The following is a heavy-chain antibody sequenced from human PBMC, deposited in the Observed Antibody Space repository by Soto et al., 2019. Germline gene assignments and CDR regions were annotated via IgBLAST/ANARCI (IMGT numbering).Heavy chain of an antibody. CDR2: ISYDGSNK. D-gene: IGHD6-13*01. CDR1: GFTFSSYG. Sequence: VQLVESGGGLVQPGGSLRLSCAASGFTFSSYGMHWVRQAPGKGLEWVAVISYDGSNKYYADSVKGRFTISRDNSKNTLYLQMNSLRAEDTAVYYCAKDGGSYSSSWYVAYWGQGTLVTVSS. CDR3: AKDGGSYSSSWYVAY. J-gene: IGHJ4*02. V-gene: IGHV3-30*18.